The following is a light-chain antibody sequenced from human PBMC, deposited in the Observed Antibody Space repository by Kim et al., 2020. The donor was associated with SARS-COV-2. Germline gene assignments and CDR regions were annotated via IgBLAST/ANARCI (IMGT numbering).Light chain of an antibody. Sequence: SELTQDPAVSVALGQTVRITCQGDSLRSYYATWYQQRPRQAPVLVIYGRNNRPSGIPDRFSGSSSGNTASLTISGAQAEDEADFYCQSRDSGGDVLFGGGTKLTVL. CDR2: GRN. J-gene: IGLJ2*01. CDR1: SLRSYY. V-gene: IGLV3-19*01. CDR3: QSRDSGGDVL.